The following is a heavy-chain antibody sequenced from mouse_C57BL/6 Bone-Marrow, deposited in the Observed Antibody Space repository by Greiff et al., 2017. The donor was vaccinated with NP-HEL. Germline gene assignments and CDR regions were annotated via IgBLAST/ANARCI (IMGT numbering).Heavy chain of an antibody. Sequence: VQLKESGGGLVKPGGSLKLSCAASGFTFSSYAMSWVRQTPEKRLEWVATISDGGSYTYYPDNVKGRFTISRDNAKNNLYLQMSHLKSEDTAMYYCARERLGDYWGQGTTLTVSS. CDR2: ISDGGSYT. CDR1: GFTFSSYA. V-gene: IGHV5-4*01. CDR3: ARERLGDY. J-gene: IGHJ2*01. D-gene: IGHD2-2*01.